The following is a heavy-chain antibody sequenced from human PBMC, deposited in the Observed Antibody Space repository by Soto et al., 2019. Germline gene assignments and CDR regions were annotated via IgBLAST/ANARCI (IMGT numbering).Heavy chain of an antibody. Sequence: GGSLRLSCAASGFGFNEYDMHWVRQAPGKNLEWVAAISTAGDTYYLGSVKGRFTISREDAKNSLSLQMNSLRVGDTAVYYCARGGDRFDGMDVWGQGPTVTVSS. CDR1: GFGFNEYD. CDR3: ARGGDRFDGMDV. CDR2: ISTAGDT. D-gene: IGHD3-16*01. J-gene: IGHJ6*02. V-gene: IGHV3-13*01.